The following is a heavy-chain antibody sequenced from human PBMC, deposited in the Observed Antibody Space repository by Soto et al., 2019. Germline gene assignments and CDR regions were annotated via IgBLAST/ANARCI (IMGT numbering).Heavy chain of an antibody. CDR3: AHKDGGDYILDY. J-gene: IGHJ4*02. Sequence: QITLKESGPPLVIPTQTLTLTCTCSGFSLTTSGVGVGWICQPPGKALEWLAVSYWDDSEHYSPSLRKRLTITKDTSKNQVVLTMTNMDPVDTATYYCAHKDGGDYILDYWGQGTLVTVSS. D-gene: IGHD4-17*01. CDR2: SYWDDSE. CDR1: GFSLTTSGVG. V-gene: IGHV2-5*02.